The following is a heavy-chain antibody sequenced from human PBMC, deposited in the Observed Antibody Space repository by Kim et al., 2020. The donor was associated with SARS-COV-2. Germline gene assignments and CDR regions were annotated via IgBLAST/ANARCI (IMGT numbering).Heavy chain of an antibody. CDR3: ARGHIAVAGSDGDYYDYYGMDV. CDR2: INHSGST. J-gene: IGHJ6*02. Sequence: SETLSLTCAVYGGSFSGYYWSWIRQPPGKGLEWIGEINHSGSTNYNPSLKSRVTISADTTKNKFSLKLSSVTAADTAVYYCARGHIAVAGSDGDYYDYYGMDVWGQGTTVTVS. V-gene: IGHV4-34*01. CDR1: GGSFSGYY. D-gene: IGHD6-19*01.